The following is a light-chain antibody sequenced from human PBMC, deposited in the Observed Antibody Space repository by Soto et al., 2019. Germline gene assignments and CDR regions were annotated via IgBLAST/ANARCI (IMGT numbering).Light chain of an antibody. Sequence: QSVPTQPRSVSGSPGQSVTISCTGSSSDIGAYNYVSWYQQHPGKAPKLMIYDVTKRPSGVPDRFSGSKSGNTASLTISGLQADDEADYYCCSYAGSYIFVFGGGTKLTVL. J-gene: IGLJ2*01. CDR1: SSDIGAYNY. CDR2: DVT. CDR3: CSYAGSYIFV. V-gene: IGLV2-11*01.